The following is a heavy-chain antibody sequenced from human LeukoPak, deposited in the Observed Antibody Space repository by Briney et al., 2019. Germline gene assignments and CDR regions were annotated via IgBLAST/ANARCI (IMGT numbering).Heavy chain of an antibody. D-gene: IGHD6-19*01. CDR3: ARDRGWYHADS. CDR2: IKEDGSWK. Sequence: GGSLRLSCAASGFTFSSSWMGWARQAPGKGLEWVANIKEDGSWKHFAVSVQGRFTISRDNAKNSLYLQMNSLRAEDTAVYYCARDRGWYHADSWGQGTLVTVSS. V-gene: IGHV3-7*01. CDR1: GFTFSSSW. J-gene: IGHJ4*02.